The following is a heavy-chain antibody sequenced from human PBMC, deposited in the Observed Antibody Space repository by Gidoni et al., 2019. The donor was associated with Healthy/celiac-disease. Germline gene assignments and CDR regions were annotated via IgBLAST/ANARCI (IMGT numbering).Heavy chain of an antibody. CDR3: ARDPYRGPSRSGMDV. V-gene: IGHV4-61*02. CDR1: GGSITSGSYY. J-gene: IGHJ6*02. CDR2: IYTSGST. Sequence: QVQLQESGPGLVKPSQTLSLTCTVSGGSITSGSYYWSWIRQPAGKGLEWIGRIYTSGSTNYNPSLKSRVTISVDTSKNQFSLKLSSVTAADTAVYYCARDPYRGPSRSGMDVWGQGTTVTVSS. D-gene: IGHD3-10*01.